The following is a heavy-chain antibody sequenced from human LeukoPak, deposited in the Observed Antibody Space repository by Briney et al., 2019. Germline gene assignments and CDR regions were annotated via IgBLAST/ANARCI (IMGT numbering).Heavy chain of an antibody. CDR1: GYAFTGYY. V-gene: IGHV1-2*02. CDR2: INPNSGGT. D-gene: IGHD3-22*01. J-gene: IGHJ4*02. Sequence: ASVKVFCKASGYAFTGYYMRWVRQAPGQGLEWMGCINPNSGGTNYAQKFQGRVTMTRDTSTSTAYLQWVSLKASDTAMYYCARHSDRKAFYYWGQGTLVTVSS. CDR3: ARHSDRKAFYY.